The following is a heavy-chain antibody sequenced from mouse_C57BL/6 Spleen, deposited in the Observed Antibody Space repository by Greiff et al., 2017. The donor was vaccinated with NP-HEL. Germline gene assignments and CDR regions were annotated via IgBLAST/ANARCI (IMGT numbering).Heavy chain of an antibody. J-gene: IGHJ1*03. D-gene: IGHD2-3*01. CDR1: GYTFTDYE. CDR2: IDPETGGT. V-gene: IGHV1-15*01. CDR3: TRGNGYYYFDV. Sequence: LQQSGAELVRPGASVTLSCKASGYTFTDYEMHWVKQTPVHGLEWIGAIDPETGGTAYNQKFKGKAILTADKSSSTAYMELRSLTSEDSAVYYCTRGNGYYYFDVWGTGTTVTVSS.